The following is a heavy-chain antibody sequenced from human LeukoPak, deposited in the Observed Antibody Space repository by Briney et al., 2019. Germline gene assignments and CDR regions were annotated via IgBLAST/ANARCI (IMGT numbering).Heavy chain of an antibody. D-gene: IGHD2-8*01. CDR2: ISAYNGNT. CDR3: ARGDCTNGVCYYMGV. Sequence: ASVKVSCKASGYTFTSYGISWVRQAPGQGLEWMGWISAYNGNTNYAQKLQGRVTMTTDTSTSTAYMELRSLRSDDTAVYYCARGDCTNGVCYYMGVWGKGTTVTVSS. J-gene: IGHJ6*03. CDR1: GYTFTSYG. V-gene: IGHV1-18*01.